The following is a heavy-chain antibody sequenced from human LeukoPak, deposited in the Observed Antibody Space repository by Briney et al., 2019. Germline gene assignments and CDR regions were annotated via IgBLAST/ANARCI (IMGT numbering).Heavy chain of an antibody. J-gene: IGHJ4*02. CDR3: AKRTSQGLYYFDY. CDR2: IYNGVNT. V-gene: IGHV4-61*01. Sequence: PSETLSLTCTVSGASVSSASYWTWIRQPPGKGVEWIAHIYNGVNTNYNPSLKSRVTISVDTSKNQFSLRLNSVTAADTAVYYCAKRTSQGLYYFDYWGQGTLVTVSS. CDR1: GASVSSASY. D-gene: IGHD1-7*01.